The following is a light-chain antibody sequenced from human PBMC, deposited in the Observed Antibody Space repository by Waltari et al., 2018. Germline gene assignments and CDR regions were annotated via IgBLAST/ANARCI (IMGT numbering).Light chain of an antibody. CDR1: QAIGNS. J-gene: IGKJ2*01. CDR2: AAS. CDR3: QHYGSDPVYT. V-gene: IGKV1-27*01. Sequence: DIQLTQSPSSLSASLGDRVTFSCRATQAIGNSLAWYQQRPGEVPGLLIFAASTLQSGVSSRFSGSGSGTDFTLTINRLQPEDVGTYFCQHYGSDPVYTFGQGTRL.